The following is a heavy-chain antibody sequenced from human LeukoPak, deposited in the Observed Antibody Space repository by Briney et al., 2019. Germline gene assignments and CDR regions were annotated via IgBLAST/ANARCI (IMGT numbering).Heavy chain of an antibody. CDR2: ISYDGSRK. CDR1: GFTFSSYG. D-gene: IGHD3-10*01. Sequence: GGSLRLSCAASGFTFSSYGMHWVRQAPGKGLEWVAVISYDGSRKHYGDSVQGRFSISRDNSKNTLYLQMNSLRAEDTAVYYWVKDRLGEAYGMDVWGEGTTVTVSS. CDR3: VKDRLGEAYGMDV. V-gene: IGHV3-30*18. J-gene: IGHJ6*01.